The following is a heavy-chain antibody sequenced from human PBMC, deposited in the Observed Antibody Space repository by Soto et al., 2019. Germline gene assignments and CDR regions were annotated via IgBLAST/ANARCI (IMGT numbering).Heavy chain of an antibody. D-gene: IGHD1-26*01. CDR2: IYYSGST. J-gene: IGHJ4*02. Sequence: SETLSLTCTVSGGSISSSSYYWGWIRQPPGKGLEWIGYIYYSGSTYYNPSLKSRVTISVDRSKNQFSLKLSSVTAADTAVYYCASNRGGSPTIFAYWGQGTLVTVSS. CDR1: GGSISSSSYY. V-gene: IGHV4-39*07. CDR3: ASNRGGSPTIFAY.